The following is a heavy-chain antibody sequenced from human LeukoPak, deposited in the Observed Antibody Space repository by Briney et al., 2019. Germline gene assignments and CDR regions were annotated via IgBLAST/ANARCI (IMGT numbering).Heavy chain of an antibody. CDR2: IDDGGNT. D-gene: IGHD2-21*02. V-gene: IGHV4-34*01. CDR3: ARFSRITWGDWGDAFDI. Sequence: PSETLSLTCSVSGGSFSDYLWSWVRQAPGKGVEGVGEIDDGGNTNYNPSLMSRVIVSMEKSKKQFSLVMRSVAAADTAVYYCARFSRITWGDWGDAFDIWGQGTTVIVSS. J-gene: IGHJ3*02. CDR1: GGSFSDYL.